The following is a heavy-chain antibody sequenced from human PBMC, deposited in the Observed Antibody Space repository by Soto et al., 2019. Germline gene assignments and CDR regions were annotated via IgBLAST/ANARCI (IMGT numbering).Heavy chain of an antibody. CDR1: GYSISSSKW. CDR3: ARLALSSGWYYFDY. CDR2: IYYSGST. V-gene: IGHV4-28*01. J-gene: IGHJ4*02. Sequence: SETLSLTCAVSGYSISSSKWWGWIRQPPGKGLEWIGYIYYSGSTYYNPSLKSRATMSVDTSKNQFSLKLSSVTAADTAVYYCARLALSSGWYYFDYWGQGTLVTVSS. D-gene: IGHD6-19*01.